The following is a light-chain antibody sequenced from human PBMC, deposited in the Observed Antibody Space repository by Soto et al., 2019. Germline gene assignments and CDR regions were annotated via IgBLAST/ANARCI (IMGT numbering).Light chain of an antibody. Sequence: QSVLTQPASVSGSPGQSITISCTGTSNDVGGYNYVSWYQQHPGKAPKLMIYEVSNWPSGVSNRFSGSKSGNTASLTISGLQAEDEADYYCSSYTNSNTQVFGGGTQLTGL. CDR2: EVS. J-gene: IGLJ3*02. V-gene: IGLV2-14*01. CDR3: SSYTNSNTQV. CDR1: SNDVGGYNY.